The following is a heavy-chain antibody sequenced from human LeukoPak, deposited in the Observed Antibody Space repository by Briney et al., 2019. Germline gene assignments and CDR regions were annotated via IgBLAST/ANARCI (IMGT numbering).Heavy chain of an antibody. CDR3: ARGGRDYHSAFDY. CDR2: IIPILGIA. CDR1: GGTFSSYT. V-gene: IGHV1-69*02. D-gene: IGHD4-11*01. Sequence: SVKVSCKASGGTFSSYTISWVRQAPGQGLEWMGRIIPILGIANYAQKFQGRVTITADKSTSTAYKELSSLRSEDTAVYYCARGGRDYHSAFDYWGQGTLVTVSS. J-gene: IGHJ4*02.